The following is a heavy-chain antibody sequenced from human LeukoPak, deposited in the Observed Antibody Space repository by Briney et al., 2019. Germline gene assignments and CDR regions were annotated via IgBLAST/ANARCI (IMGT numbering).Heavy chain of an antibody. Sequence: SVKVSCKASGGTFSSYAISWVRQAPGQGLEWMGGIIPIFGTANYAQKLQGRVTITADKSTSTAYMELSSLRSEDTAVYYCASDNSGYDAFDYWGQGTLVTVSS. V-gene: IGHV1-69*06. CDR1: GGTFSSYA. CDR2: IIPIFGTA. CDR3: ASDNSGYDAFDY. D-gene: IGHD5-12*01. J-gene: IGHJ4*02.